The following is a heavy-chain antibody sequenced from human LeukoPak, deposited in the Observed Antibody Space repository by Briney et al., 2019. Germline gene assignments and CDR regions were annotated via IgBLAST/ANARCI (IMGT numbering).Heavy chain of an antibody. CDR2: ISAYNGNT. Sequence: ASVKVSCKASGYTFTSYGISWVRQAPGQGLEWMGWISAYNGNTNYAQKLQGRVTMTTDTSTSTAYMELRSLRSEDTAVYYCARDRWLQPPDAFDIWGQGTMVTASS. V-gene: IGHV1-18*01. D-gene: IGHD5-24*01. J-gene: IGHJ3*02. CDR1: GYTFTSYG. CDR3: ARDRWLQPPDAFDI.